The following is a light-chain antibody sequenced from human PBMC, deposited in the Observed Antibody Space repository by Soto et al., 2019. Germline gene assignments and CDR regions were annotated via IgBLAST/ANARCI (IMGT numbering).Light chain of an antibody. CDR1: QSVSTN. CDR2: AAS. J-gene: IGKJ4*01. CDR3: QQYDERPPNLS. V-gene: IGKV3-15*01. Sequence: EIVMTQSPATLSVSPGERATLSCRASQSVSTNLAWYQQKPGQAPRLLIYAASVRATGIPARFSGSGSGTEFNPTISSLHSKDFAVYYCQQYDERPPNLSVGGGTKVEIK.